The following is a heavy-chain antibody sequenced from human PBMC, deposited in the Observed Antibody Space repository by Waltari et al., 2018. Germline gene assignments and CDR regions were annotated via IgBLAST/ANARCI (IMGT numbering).Heavy chain of an antibody. D-gene: IGHD3-10*01. V-gene: IGHV3-7*01. CDR3: ARADTYYFGSGTHGCAFDI. J-gene: IGHJ3*02. Sequence: EVRLVASGGGLVQPGGSLRPSFSASGFTFSSYWKLRVRHAPGKGLEWVANIKHDGTEKHYLDSVTGRFTISRDNAKNSLYLQMNSLRAEDTAVYYCARADTYYFGSGTHGCAFDIWGQGTMVTVSS. CDR1: GFTFSSYW. CDR2: IKHDGTEK.